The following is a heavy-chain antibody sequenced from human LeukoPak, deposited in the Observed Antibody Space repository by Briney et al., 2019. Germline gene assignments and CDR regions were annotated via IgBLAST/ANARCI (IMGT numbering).Heavy chain of an antibody. CDR1: GFTFSDYS. D-gene: IGHD5-18*01. CDR3: ATLTINWIPDSP. CDR2: INSAGSST. V-gene: IGHV3-74*01. Sequence: GGSLRLSCAASGFTFSDYSMHWVRQAPGRGLVWVSRINSAGSSTTYADSVKGRFTISRDNGKNTLYLQMNSLRAEDTAVYYCATLTINWIPDSPWGQGTLVTVSS. J-gene: IGHJ5*02.